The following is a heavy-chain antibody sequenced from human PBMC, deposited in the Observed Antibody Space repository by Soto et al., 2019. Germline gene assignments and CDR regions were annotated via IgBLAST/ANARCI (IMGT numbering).Heavy chain of an antibody. Sequence: GASVKVSCKASGYTFTSYSMHWVRQAPGQRLEWMGWINAGNGNTKYSQKFQGRVTITRDTSASTAYMELSSLRSEDTAVYYCARDRRGGRAGTTGTTHYYYYMDVWGKGTTVTVSS. D-gene: IGHD1-1*01. CDR1: GYTFTSYS. V-gene: IGHV1-3*01. CDR2: INAGNGNT. CDR3: ARDRRGGRAGTTGTTHYYYYMDV. J-gene: IGHJ6*03.